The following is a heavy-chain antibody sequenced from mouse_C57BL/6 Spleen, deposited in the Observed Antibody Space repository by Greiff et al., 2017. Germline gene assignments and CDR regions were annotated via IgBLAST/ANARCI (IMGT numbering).Heavy chain of an antibody. CDR3: ARRGDYGNYFDY. D-gene: IGHD2-1*01. Sequence: VQLQQPGADLVMPGASVKLSCTASGYTFTSYWMHWVRQRPGQGLEWIGEIDPSDSYTNYTPNFKGQSTLTVDKSSSAAYMQLSSLTSEDSAVYYCARRGDYGNYFDYWGQGTTLTVSA. CDR1: GYTFTSYW. CDR2: IDPSDSYT. V-gene: IGHV1-69*01. J-gene: IGHJ2*01.